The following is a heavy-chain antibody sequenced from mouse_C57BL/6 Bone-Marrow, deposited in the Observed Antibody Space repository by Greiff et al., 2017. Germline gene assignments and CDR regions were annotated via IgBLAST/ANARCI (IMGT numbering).Heavy chain of an antibody. CDR2: IYPGDGDT. Sequence: QVQLQQSGPELVKPGASVKISCKASGYAFSSSWMNWVKQRPGQGLEWIGRIYPGDGDTNYNGKVKGKATLTADKSSSTAYMQLSSLTSEDTAVYICARNFNYYGSGFDYWGQGTTLTVSS. V-gene: IGHV1-82*01. CDR3: ARNFNYYGSGFDY. D-gene: IGHD1-1*01. J-gene: IGHJ2*01. CDR1: GYAFSSSW.